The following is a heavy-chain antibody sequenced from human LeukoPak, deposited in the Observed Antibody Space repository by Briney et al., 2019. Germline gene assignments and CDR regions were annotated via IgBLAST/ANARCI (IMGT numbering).Heavy chain of an antibody. CDR1: GGSITSYY. V-gene: IGHV4-59*01. Sequence: PSETLSLTCTVSGGSITSYYWSWIRQPPGKGLEWIGYIYYSGSTNYSPSLKSRVTISVDTSKNQFSLKLSSVTAADTAVYYCARDSRSYYDSRSYYGTFDYWGQRNLDTVSS. CDR2: IYYSGST. J-gene: IGHJ4*02. CDR3: ARDSRSYYDSRSYYGTFDY. D-gene: IGHD3-22*01.